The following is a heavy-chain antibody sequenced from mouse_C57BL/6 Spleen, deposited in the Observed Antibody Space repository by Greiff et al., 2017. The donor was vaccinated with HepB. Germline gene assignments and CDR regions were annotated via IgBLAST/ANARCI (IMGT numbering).Heavy chain of an antibody. CDR3: ATLLLRPFAY. CDR2: IWGVGST. Sequence: QVHVKQSGPGLVAPSQSLSITCTVSGFSLTSYGVDWVRQSPGKGLEWLGVIWGVGSTNYNSALKSRLSISKDNSKSQVFLKMNSLQTDDPAMYYCATLLLRPFAYWGQGTLVTGSA. V-gene: IGHV2-6*01. CDR1: GFSLTSYG. J-gene: IGHJ3*01. D-gene: IGHD1-1*01.